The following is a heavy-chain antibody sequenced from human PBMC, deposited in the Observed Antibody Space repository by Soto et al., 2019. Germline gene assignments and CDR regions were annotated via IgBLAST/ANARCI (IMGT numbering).Heavy chain of an antibody. D-gene: IGHD3-3*01. CDR3: AHRATMTIFGLIIDNGIWFDP. CDR2: IYWDGDK. J-gene: IGHJ5*02. Sequence: QINLIESGPTLVKPTQTLTLTCTFSGFSLSTSGAAVGWVRQPPGRALEWLALIYWDGDKRYNASLGNRLTITKDTSMNQVGLTLTNVDPADTATYYCAHRATMTIFGLIIDNGIWFDPWGQGPRVIVSS. CDR1: GFSLSTSGAA. V-gene: IGHV2-5*02.